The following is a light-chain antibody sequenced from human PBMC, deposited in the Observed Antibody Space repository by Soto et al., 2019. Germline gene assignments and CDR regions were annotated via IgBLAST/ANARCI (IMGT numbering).Light chain of an antibody. CDR2: DVS. CDR3: SSKRGSTGV. J-gene: IGLJ1*01. V-gene: IGLV2-14*01. Sequence: QSVLTQPASVSGSPGQTITISRTGNSSDVGGYDYVSWHQQHPGKAPKLMIYDVSKRPSGVSNRFSGSKSGNTASLTISGLQAEDEADYYCSSKRGSTGVFGTGTKVTVL. CDR1: SSDVGGYDY.